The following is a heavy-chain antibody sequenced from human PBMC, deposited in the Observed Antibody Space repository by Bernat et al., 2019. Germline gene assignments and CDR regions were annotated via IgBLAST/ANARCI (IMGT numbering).Heavy chain of an antibody. CDR2: IYSGGST. CDR1: GFTVISNY. Sequence: VQLVESGGGLVKPGESLRLSWAASGFTVISNYMIWVRQAPGKGLEWVAVIYSGGSTYYADYVKGRFTISRDNSKNTLYLQMNSLRAEDPAVYYCARDKGEYYYYGMDVWGQGTTVTVSS. CDR3: ARDKGEYYYYGMDV. V-gene: IGHV3-66*01. J-gene: IGHJ6*02.